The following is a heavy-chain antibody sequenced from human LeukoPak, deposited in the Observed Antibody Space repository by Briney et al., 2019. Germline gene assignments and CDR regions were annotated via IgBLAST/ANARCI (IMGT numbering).Heavy chain of an antibody. Sequence: SETLSLTCAVSGYSINNAHYWAWIRQPPGKGLERIGNISQSAIASYNPSLKSRVTISLDTSNNHFSLDLRSVTAADTAVYFCARASVEHSIVAGDYFDYWGQGTLVTVSS. CDR2: ISQSAIA. V-gene: IGHV4-38-2*01. J-gene: IGHJ4*02. D-gene: IGHD1/OR15-1a*01. CDR3: ARASVEHSIVAGDYFDY. CDR1: GYSINNAHY.